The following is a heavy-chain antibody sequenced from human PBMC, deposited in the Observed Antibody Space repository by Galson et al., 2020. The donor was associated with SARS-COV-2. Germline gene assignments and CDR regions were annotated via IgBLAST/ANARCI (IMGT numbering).Heavy chain of an antibody. CDR2: THYTENS. V-gene: IGHV4-61*01. CDR1: GGSVYSRSYY. Sequence: PSETLSLTCNVSGGSVYSRSYYWSWIRQPPGKGLEWLGYTHYTENSKYNPSLKSRAIISVDMSQNQFSLNLYSVTAADTAVYYCARGGDPTGKLYNYFGMDVWGQGTTVTVSS. CDR3: ARGGDPTGKLYNYFGMDV. D-gene: IGHD1-1*01. J-gene: IGHJ6*02.